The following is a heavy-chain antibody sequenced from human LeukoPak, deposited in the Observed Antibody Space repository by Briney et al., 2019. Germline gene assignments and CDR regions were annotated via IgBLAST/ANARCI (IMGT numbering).Heavy chain of an antibody. V-gene: IGHV1-18*01. Sequence: ASVKVSCKASGYTYNIYGISWVRQAPGQGLEWMGWISAYSGNTNYARSLQGRVTLTTDTSTSTAYMELTSLRSDDTAVYYCAFSLGNSLKWLDPWGQGTLVSVSS. CDR2: ISAYSGNT. CDR1: GYTYNIYG. D-gene: IGHD2/OR15-2a*01. CDR3: AFSLGNSLKWLDP. J-gene: IGHJ5*02.